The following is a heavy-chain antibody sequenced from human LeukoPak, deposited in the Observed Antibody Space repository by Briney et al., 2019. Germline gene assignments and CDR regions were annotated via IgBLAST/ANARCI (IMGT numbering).Heavy chain of an antibody. D-gene: IGHD2-2*01. CDR3: ARERVVPAAMGGYYYMDV. V-gene: IGHV4-34*01. J-gene: IGHJ6*03. CDR1: GGSFSDYY. Sequence: SETLSLTCAIYGGSFSDYYWNWIRQSPGKGLEWIGEVDRSGSTNYNPSLKSRVTISVDTSKNQFSLKLSSVTAADTAVYYCARERVVPAAMGGYYYMDVWGKGTTVTVSS. CDR2: VDRSGST.